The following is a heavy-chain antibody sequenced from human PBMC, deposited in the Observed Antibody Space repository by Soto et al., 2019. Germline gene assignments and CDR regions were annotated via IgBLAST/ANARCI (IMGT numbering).Heavy chain of an antibody. J-gene: IGHJ4*02. CDR1: GGSISSGGYY. CDR2: IYYSGST. D-gene: IGHD3-22*01. Sequence: SETLSLTCTVSGGSISSGGYYWSWIRQHPGKGLEWIGYIYYSGSTYYNPSLKSRVTISVDTSKNQFSLKLGSVTAADTAVYYCAREEGYDSSGYREFDYWGQGTLVTVSS. V-gene: IGHV4-31*03. CDR3: AREEGYDSSGYREFDY.